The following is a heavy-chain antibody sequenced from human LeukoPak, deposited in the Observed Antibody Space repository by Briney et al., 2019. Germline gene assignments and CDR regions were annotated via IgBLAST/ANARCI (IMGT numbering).Heavy chain of an antibody. D-gene: IGHD3-9*01. CDR2: IYYSGST. CDR3: ARASPYYDILTGTSLYYYYYMDV. J-gene: IGHJ6*03. Sequence: SETLSLTCSVSGGSISSYYWSWIRQPPGKGLEWIGYIYYSGSTNYNPSLKSRVTISVDTSKNQFSLKLSSVTAADTAVYYCARASPYYDILTGTSLYYYYYMDVWGKGTTVTISS. V-gene: IGHV4-59*08. CDR1: GGSISSYY.